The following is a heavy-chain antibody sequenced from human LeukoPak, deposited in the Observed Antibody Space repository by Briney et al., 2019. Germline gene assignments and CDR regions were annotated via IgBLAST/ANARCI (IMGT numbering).Heavy chain of an antibody. V-gene: IGHV3-21*01. Sequence: GGSLRLSCAASGFNFSSYSMNWVRQAPGKGLEWVSSISSSSSFRYYADSVKGRFTISRDNAKNSLYLQMNSLRAEDTAVYYCARESSGYFYWGQGTLVTVSS. CDR1: GFNFSSYS. CDR2: ISSSSSFR. CDR3: ARESSGYFY. D-gene: IGHD3-22*01. J-gene: IGHJ4*02.